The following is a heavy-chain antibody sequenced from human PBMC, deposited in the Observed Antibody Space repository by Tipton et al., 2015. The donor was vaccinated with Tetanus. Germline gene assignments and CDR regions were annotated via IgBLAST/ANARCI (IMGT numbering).Heavy chain of an antibody. J-gene: IGHJ2*01. Sequence: QLVQSGGGLIQPGGSLRLSCAASGFTVSSNYMSWVRQTPGKGLEWVSVIYSGGSTYYADSVKGRFTISRDNSKDTLYLQLNSLRAEDTAIYYCAKDLRGPEAGTWYFDLWGRGTLVTVSS. CDR3: AKDLRGPEAGTWYFDL. CDR1: GFTVSSNY. D-gene: IGHD6-19*01. V-gene: IGHV3-53*01. CDR2: IYSGGST.